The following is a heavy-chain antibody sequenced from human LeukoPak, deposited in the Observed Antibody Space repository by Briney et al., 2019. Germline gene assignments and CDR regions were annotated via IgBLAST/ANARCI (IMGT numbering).Heavy chain of an antibody. D-gene: IGHD3-10*01. Sequence: SETLSLTCAVYGGSFSGYYWSWIRQPPGKGLEWIGEINHSGSTKYNPSLKSRVTISVDMSKNQFSLELSSVTAADTAVYYCARGPASGSNFAWFDPWGQGTLVTVSS. CDR3: ARGPASGSNFAWFDP. CDR2: INHSGST. CDR1: GGSFSGYY. V-gene: IGHV4-34*01. J-gene: IGHJ5*02.